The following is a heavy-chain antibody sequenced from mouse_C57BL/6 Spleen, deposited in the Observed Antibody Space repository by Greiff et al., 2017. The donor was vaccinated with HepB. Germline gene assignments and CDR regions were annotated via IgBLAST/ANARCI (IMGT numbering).Heavy chain of an antibody. V-gene: IGHV1-54*01. CDR2: INPGSGGT. CDR1: GYAFTNYL. Sequence: QVQLQQSGAELVRPGTSVKVSCKASGYAFTNYLIEWVKQRPGQGLEWIGVINPGSGGTNYNEKFKGKATLTADKSSSTAYMQLSSLTSEDSAVYFCARRFNSFDYWGQGTTLTVSS. D-gene: IGHD1-3*01. CDR3: ARRFNSFDY. J-gene: IGHJ2*01.